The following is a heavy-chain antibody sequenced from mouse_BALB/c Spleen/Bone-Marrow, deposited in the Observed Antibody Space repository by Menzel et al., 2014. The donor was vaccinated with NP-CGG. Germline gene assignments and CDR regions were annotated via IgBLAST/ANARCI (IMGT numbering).Heavy chain of an antibody. V-gene: IGHV1S22*01. D-gene: IGHD2-1*01. CDR3: TRGDGNYWYFDV. CDR1: GYTFTSYW. CDR2: IYPGGGST. J-gene: IGHJ1*01. Sequence: LQQSGSELVRPGASVKLSCKASGYTFTSYWMHWVKQRHGQGLEWIGNIYPGGGSTNYDEKFKSKGTLTVDTSSSTAYMHLSSLISEDSAVYYCTRGDGNYWYFDVWGAGTTVTVSS.